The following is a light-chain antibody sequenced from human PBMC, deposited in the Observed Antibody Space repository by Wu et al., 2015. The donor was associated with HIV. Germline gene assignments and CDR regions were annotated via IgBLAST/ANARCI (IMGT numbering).Light chain of an antibody. CDR1: QDIQNY. CDR3: QQYHHYPWT. Sequence: DVQMTQSPASVSASVGDRVTITCRASQDIQNYVAWFQQKPGEAPKSLIYAASTLRSGVPSKFNGGGSGTDFTLAINNLQPEDIALYYCQQYHHYPWTFGQGTKVQIK. CDR2: AAS. V-gene: IGKV1-16*02. J-gene: IGKJ1*01.